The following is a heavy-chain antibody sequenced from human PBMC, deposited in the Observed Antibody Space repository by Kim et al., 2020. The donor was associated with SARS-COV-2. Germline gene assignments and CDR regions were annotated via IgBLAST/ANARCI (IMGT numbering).Heavy chain of an antibody. J-gene: IGHJ6*02. CDR1: GYSFTSYW. D-gene: IGHD3-22*01. CDR3: ARHPNYYDSSGYYSYYGMDV. CDR2: IDPSDSYT. Sequence: GESLKISCKGSGYSFTSYWISWVRQMPGKGLEWMGRIDPSDSYTNYSPSFQGHVTISADKSISTAYLQWSSLKASDTAMYYWARHPNYYDSSGYYSYYGMDVWGQGTTVTVSS. V-gene: IGHV5-10-1*01.